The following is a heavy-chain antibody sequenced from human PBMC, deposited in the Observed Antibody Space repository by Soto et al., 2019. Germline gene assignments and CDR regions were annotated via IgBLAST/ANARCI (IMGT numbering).Heavy chain of an antibody. V-gene: IGHV4-31*03. CDR1: GDSISRVDYY. D-gene: IGHD3-22*01. Sequence: SETLSLTCSVSGDSISRVDYYWTWIRQHPEKGLEWIGNIYFRGNTYYSPSLESRLTISVDTSKNQFSLKLTSVTAADTAVYYCAREGGSYDSGGYLIRGAFDIWGQGTMVTV. CDR2: IYFRGNT. J-gene: IGHJ3*02. CDR3: AREGGSYDSGGYLIRGAFDI.